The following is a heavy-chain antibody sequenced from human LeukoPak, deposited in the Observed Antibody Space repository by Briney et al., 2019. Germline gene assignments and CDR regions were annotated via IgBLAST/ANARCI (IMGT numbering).Heavy chain of an antibody. CDR3: ARGVENYDFWSGYYLDY. CDR2: ISAYNGNT. V-gene: IGHV1-18*01. Sequence: ASVKVSCKASGYTFTSYGISWVRQAPGQGLEWMGWISAYNGNTNYAQKLQGRVTMTTDTSTSTAYKELRSLRSDDTAVYYCARGVENYDFWSGYYLDYWGQGTLVTVSS. CDR1: GYTFTSYG. J-gene: IGHJ4*02. D-gene: IGHD3-3*01.